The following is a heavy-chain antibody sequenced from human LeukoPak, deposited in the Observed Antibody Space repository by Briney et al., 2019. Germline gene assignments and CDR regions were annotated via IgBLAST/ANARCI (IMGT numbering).Heavy chain of an antibody. D-gene: IGHD2-2*01. J-gene: IGHJ5*02. Sequence: PSETLSLTCSVSGDSITSGAYYWAWLRQPPGKGLEWIGSVYYSGSIKYNPSLKGRVSISRDMSKNQFSLNLNSVNATDTAVYYCARRDYAGWFDPWGQGTLVTVSS. V-gene: IGHV4-39*07. CDR1: GDSITSGAYY. CDR2: VYYSGSI. CDR3: ARRDYAGWFDP.